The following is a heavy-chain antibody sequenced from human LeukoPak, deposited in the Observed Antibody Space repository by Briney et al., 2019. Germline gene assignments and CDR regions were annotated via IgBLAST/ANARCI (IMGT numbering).Heavy chain of an antibody. CDR1: GFTFSSYA. J-gene: IGHJ4*02. CDR2: ISASGGSA. Sequence: GGSLRLSCAASGFTFSSYAMSWVRQAPGKGLEWVSGISASGGSAYQADSVKGRFIISRDNSKNTLYLQMNSLRDEDTAIYYCARSLESDYWGQGTLVTVSS. V-gene: IGHV3-23*01. CDR3: ARSLESDY.